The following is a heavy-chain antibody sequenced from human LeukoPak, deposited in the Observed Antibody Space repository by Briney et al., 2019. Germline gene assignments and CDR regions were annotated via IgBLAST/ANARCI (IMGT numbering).Heavy chain of an antibody. CDR2: IKQDGSEK. Sequence: PGGSLRLSCAASGFTFRSYWMSWVRQAPGKGLEWVANIKQDGSEKYYVDSVKGRFTISRNNAKNSLYLQMNSLRAEDTAVYYCARDGGSYDQFDYWGQGTLVTVSS. J-gene: IGHJ4*02. D-gene: IGHD1-26*01. CDR3: ARDGGSYDQFDY. V-gene: IGHV3-7*01. CDR1: GFTFRSYW.